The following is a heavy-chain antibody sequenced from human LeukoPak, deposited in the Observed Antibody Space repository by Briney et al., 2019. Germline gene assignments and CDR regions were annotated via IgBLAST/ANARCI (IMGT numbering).Heavy chain of an antibody. J-gene: IGHJ3*01. CDR2: IGRSGDVT. D-gene: IGHD2-15*01. CDR1: GFSFSSYA. Sequence: PGGSLRPSCAASGFSFSSYAMSWVRHSPGKGLEWVSSIGRSGDVTYYADSVEGRFTISRDDSKKMVFLQMSSLRAEDTAVYYCAKDSETWTRIVVAGNAFNVWGQGTTVTVS. V-gene: IGHV3-23*01. CDR3: AKDSETWTRIVVAGNAFNV.